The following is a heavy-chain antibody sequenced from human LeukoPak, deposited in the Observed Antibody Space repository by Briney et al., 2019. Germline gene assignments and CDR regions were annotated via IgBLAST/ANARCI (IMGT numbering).Heavy chain of an antibody. Sequence: PSETLSLTCTVSGGSISSSSYYWGWIRQPPGKGLEWIGSIYYSGSTYYNPSLKSRVTISVDTSKNQFSLKLSSVTAADTAVYYCAGVVVVAARVDYWGQGTLVTVSS. V-gene: IGHV4-39*07. CDR2: IYYSGST. CDR3: AGVVVVAARVDY. D-gene: IGHD2-15*01. CDR1: GGSISSSSYY. J-gene: IGHJ4*02.